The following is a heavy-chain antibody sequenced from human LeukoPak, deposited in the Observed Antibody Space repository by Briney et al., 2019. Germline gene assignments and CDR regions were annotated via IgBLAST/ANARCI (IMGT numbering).Heavy chain of an antibody. D-gene: IGHD1-26*01. CDR2: IYSGGST. CDR3: ARGVGSGSRLRAGDY. CDR1: GFTVSSNY. Sequence: PGGSLRLSCAASGFTVSSNYMSWVRQAPGKGLEWVSVIYSGGSTYYADSVKGRFTISRDNSKNTLYLQMNSLRAEDTAVYYYARGVGSGSRLRAGDYWGQGTLVTVSS. V-gene: IGHV3-53*01. J-gene: IGHJ4*02.